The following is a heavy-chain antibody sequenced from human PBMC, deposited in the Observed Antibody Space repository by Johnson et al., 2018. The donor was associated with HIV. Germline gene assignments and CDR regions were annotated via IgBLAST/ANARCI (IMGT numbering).Heavy chain of an antibody. CDR1: GFTFSQFA. CDR2: ISYDGTKK. Sequence: QVQLVESGGGVVQPGRSLRLSCAASGFTFSQFAMHWVRQAPGKGLEWVAIISYDGTKKYYADSVRGRFIISRDNSKNTLYLQMNSLRAEDTALYYCARVGQKLVPVPRGAFYIWGQGTMVTVSS. D-gene: IGHD6-6*01. J-gene: IGHJ3*02. CDR3: ARVGQKLVPVPRGAFYI. V-gene: IGHV3-30*04.